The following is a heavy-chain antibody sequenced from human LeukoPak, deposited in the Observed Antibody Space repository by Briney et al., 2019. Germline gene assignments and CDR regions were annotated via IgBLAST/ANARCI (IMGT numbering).Heavy chain of an antibody. CDR1: GFTSSSYA. V-gene: IGHV3-23*01. Sequence: GGSLRLSCAASGFTSSSYAMSWVRQAPGKGLEWVSAISGSGGSTYYADSVKGRFTISRDNSKNTLYLQMNSLRAEDTAVYYCAKDRYSYTYQFDYWGQGTLVTVSS. CDR2: ISGSGGST. CDR3: AKDRYSYTYQFDY. D-gene: IGHD5-18*01. J-gene: IGHJ4*02.